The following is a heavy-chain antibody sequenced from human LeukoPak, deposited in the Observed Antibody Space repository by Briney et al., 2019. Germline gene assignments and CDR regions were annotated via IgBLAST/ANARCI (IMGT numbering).Heavy chain of an antibody. CDR1: GFTFSSYA. CDR2: ISYDGSNK. Sequence: GGSLRLSCAASGFTFSSYAMHWVRQAPGKGLEWVAVISYDGSNKYYADSVKGRFTIPRDNSKNTLYLQMNSLRAEDTAVYYCARDRNWNLPGGDYWGQGTLVTVSS. D-gene: IGHD1-1*01. V-gene: IGHV3-30-3*01. J-gene: IGHJ4*02. CDR3: ARDRNWNLPGGDY.